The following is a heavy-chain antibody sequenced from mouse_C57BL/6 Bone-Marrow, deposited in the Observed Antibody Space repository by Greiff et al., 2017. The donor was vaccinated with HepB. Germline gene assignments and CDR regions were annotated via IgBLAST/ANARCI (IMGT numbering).Heavy chain of an antibody. Sequence: EVKLQESGPGLAKPSQTLSLTCSVTGYSITSDYWNWIRKFPGNKLEYMGYISYSGSTYYNPSLKSRISITRDTSKNQYYLQLHSVTTEDTATYHCARSSYYGYEDWYFDVWGTGTTVTVSS. CDR3: ARSSYYGYEDWYFDV. CDR2: ISYSGST. CDR1: GYSITSDY. V-gene: IGHV3-8*01. D-gene: IGHD2-2*01. J-gene: IGHJ1*03.